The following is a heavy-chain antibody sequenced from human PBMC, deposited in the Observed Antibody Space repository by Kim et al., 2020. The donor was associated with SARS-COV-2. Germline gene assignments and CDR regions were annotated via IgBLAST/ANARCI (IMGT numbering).Heavy chain of an antibody. V-gene: IGHV4-34*01. CDR1: GGSFSGYY. CDR3: SRVEDAGNAASFFAY. Sequence: SETLSLTCAVYGGSFSGYYWSWIRQPPGKGLEWIGEINHSGSTNYNPSLKSRVTISVDTSKNQYSLKLSSVTAADTAVYYCSRVEDAGNAASFFAYCGQG. CDR2: INHSGST. J-gene: IGHJ4*02. D-gene: IGHD6-13*01.